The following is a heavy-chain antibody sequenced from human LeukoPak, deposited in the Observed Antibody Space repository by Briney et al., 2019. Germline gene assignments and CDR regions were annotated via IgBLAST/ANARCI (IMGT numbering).Heavy chain of an antibody. CDR1: GFTFSSYW. D-gene: IGHD1-26*01. CDR3: ARALPAGVGATSPFDY. CDR2: IKQDGSEK. V-gene: IGHV3-7*01. Sequence: GGSLRLSCAASGFTFSSYWMSWVRQAPGKGLEWVANIKQDGSEKYYVDSVKGRFTISRDNAKNSLYLQMNSLRAEDTAVYFCARALPAGVGATSPFDYWGQGTLVTVSS. J-gene: IGHJ4*02.